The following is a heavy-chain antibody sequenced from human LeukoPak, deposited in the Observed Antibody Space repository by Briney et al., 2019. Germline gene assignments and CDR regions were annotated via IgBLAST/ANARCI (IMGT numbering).Heavy chain of an antibody. J-gene: IGHJ4*02. CDR2: IYYTGGT. D-gene: IGHD1-26*01. CDR1: GASISGGTYY. V-gene: IGHV4-39*01. Sequence: SETLSLTCSVSGASISGGTYYWGWIRQPPGKGLEWIGSIYYTGGTYDNPSLKSRVTISVDASKNQFSLKLSSVTAADTAVYYCARRGGSGRAFDYWGQGTLVTVSS. CDR3: ARRGGSGRAFDY.